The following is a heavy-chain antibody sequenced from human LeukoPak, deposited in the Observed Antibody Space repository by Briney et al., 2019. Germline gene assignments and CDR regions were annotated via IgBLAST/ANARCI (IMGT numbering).Heavy chain of an antibody. CDR3: AKSMYSGSYAHAFDI. CDR2: ISYDGSNK. Sequence: GGSLRLSCAASGFTFSSNDMHWVRQAPGKGLEWVAIISYDGSNKYYADSVKGQFTISRDNSKNTLYLQMNTLRPEDTAVYYCAKSMYSGSYAHAFDIWGQGTMVTVSS. CDR1: GFTFSSND. V-gene: IGHV3-30*18. D-gene: IGHD1-26*01. J-gene: IGHJ3*02.